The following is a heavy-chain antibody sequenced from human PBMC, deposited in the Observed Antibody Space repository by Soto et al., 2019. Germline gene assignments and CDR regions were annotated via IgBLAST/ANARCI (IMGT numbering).Heavy chain of an antibody. CDR2: IYHTGNA. CDR1: GDSISNSRFY. CDR3: ARDFFDSSDYTTNWFDP. Sequence: ETLSLTCSVSGDSISNSRFYWAWIRHPPGEGLEWIGSIYHTGNAYYNPSLKSRVTISVDASKNQFSLKLTSVTAADAALFYCARDFFDSSDYTTNWFDPWGQGTLVTVSS. J-gene: IGHJ5*02. D-gene: IGHD3-22*01. V-gene: IGHV4-39*01.